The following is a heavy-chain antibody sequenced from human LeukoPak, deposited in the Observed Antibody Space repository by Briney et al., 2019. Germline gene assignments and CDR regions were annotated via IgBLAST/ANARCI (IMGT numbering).Heavy chain of an antibody. CDR2: ISWNSGSI. Sequence: SGGSLRLSCAASGFTFDDYAMHWVRQAPGKGLEWVSGISWNSGSIGYADSVKGRFTISRDNAKNSLYLQMNSLRAEDTALYYCAKDIGSSGWYGWFDPWGQGTLVTVSS. V-gene: IGHV3-9*01. CDR1: GFTFDDYA. D-gene: IGHD6-19*01. J-gene: IGHJ5*02. CDR3: AKDIGSSGWYGWFDP.